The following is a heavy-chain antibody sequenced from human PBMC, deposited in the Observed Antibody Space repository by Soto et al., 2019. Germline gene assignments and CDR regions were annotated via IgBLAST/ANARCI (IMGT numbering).Heavy chain of an antibody. CDR3: ARSYGGNLVDPFDY. V-gene: IGHV1-69*12. CDR2: NIPFFGTA. CDR1: GGTFSSYA. D-gene: IGHD4-17*01. Sequence: QVKLVQSGAEVKKPGSSVKVSCKASGGTFSSYAISWVRQAPGQGLGWRGGNIPFFGTANYAQKFQGRVTXTADESTSTAYMELNSLRSEDTAVYYCARSYGGNLVDPFDYWGQGTLVTVSS. J-gene: IGHJ4*02.